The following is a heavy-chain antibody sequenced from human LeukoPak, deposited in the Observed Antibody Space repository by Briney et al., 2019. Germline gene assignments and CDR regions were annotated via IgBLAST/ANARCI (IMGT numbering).Heavy chain of an antibody. V-gene: IGHV5-51*01. CDR3: ARRGYCSSTSCHTNLDY. Sequence: GESLKISCKGSGYSFTSYWIGWGRPMPGEGLEWMGIIYPGDSDTRYSPSFQGQVIISADKSISPAYLPWSSLKASDTAMYYCARRGYCSSTSCHTNLDYWGQGTLVTVSS. J-gene: IGHJ4*02. CDR1: GYSFTSYW. CDR2: IYPGDSDT. D-gene: IGHD2-2*02.